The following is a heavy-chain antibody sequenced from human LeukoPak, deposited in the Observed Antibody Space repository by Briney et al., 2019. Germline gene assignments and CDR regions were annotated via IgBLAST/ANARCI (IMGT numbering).Heavy chain of an antibody. J-gene: IGHJ6*02. CDR2: LSGSGGST. Sequence: GGSLRLSCAASGFTFSNYAMNWVRQAPGKGLEWVSALSGSGGSTYYADSVKGRFTISRDNSKTTLYLQMNSLRAEDTAVYYCAKSWGYSYGSSYGMDVWGQGTTVTVSS. V-gene: IGHV3-23*01. D-gene: IGHD5-18*01. CDR1: GFTFSNYA. CDR3: AKSWGYSYGSSYGMDV.